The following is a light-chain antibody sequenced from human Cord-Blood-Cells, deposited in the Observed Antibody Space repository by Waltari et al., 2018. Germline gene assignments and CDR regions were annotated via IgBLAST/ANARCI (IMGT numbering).Light chain of an antibody. Sequence: MGMTQSPSSFSASTGDRVTITCRASQGISSYLAWYQQKPGKAPKLLIYAASTLQSGVPSRFSGSGSGTDFTLTISCLQSEDFATYYCQQYYSYPFTFGPGTKVDIK. V-gene: IGKV1-8*01. J-gene: IGKJ3*01. CDR3: QQYYSYPFT. CDR2: AAS. CDR1: QGISSY.